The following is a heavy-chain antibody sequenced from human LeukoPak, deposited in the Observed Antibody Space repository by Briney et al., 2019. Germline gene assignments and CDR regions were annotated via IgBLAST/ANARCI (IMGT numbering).Heavy chain of an antibody. D-gene: IGHD1-7*01. Sequence: SVKVSCKASGGTFSSYAISWVRRAPGQGLEWMGGIIPIFGTANYAQKFQGRVTITADKSTSTAYMELSSLRSEDTAVYYCARGTRSLSPHDAFDIWGQGTMVTVSS. CDR3: ARGTRSLSPHDAFDI. CDR1: GGTFSSYA. CDR2: IIPIFGTA. V-gene: IGHV1-69*06. J-gene: IGHJ3*02.